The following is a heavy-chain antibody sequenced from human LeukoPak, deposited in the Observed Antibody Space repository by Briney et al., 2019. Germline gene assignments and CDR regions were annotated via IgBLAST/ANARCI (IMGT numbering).Heavy chain of an antibody. D-gene: IGHD4-11*01. CDR2: ISGSGGST. CDR3: SDYIDDY. J-gene: IGHJ4*02. CDR1: GFTLRSYV. Sequence: GGSLRLSCVASGFTLRSYVMNWVRQTPGKGLEWVSAISGSGGSTYYADSVKGRFTISRDNPKNTLYLQMNSLRAEDTAVYYCSDYIDDYWGQGTLVTVSS. V-gene: IGHV3-23*01.